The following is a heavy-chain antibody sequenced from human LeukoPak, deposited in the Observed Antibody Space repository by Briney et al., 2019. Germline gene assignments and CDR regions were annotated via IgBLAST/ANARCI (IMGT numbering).Heavy chain of an antibody. Sequence: PSETLSLTCTVSGASISSGTYFWSWIRQPAGKGLEWIGRIQTSGVTKYNPSLTSLVTVSMDTSKNQFSLMLRSVTAADTAVYYCARALCINGICEWFDPWGQGTLVTVSS. J-gene: IGHJ5*02. V-gene: IGHV4-61*02. CDR1: GASISSGTYF. CDR2: IQTSGVT. D-gene: IGHD2-8*01. CDR3: ARALCINGICEWFDP.